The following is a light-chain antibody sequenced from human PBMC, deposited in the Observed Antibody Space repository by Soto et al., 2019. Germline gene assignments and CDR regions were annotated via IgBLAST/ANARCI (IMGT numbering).Light chain of an antibody. CDR3: PQLFRYPST. J-gene: IGKJ3*01. Sequence: IQLTQSPSSLSASVGDRVTITCRASQSIINYLASYHQKPGKAPKLLIDGPSTLHSGGPSRFCGSGSAADFTRTVSSLEPEDFATDYWPQLFRYPSTFGPGPKVYSK. CDR2: GPS. CDR1: QSIINY. V-gene: IGKV1-9*01.